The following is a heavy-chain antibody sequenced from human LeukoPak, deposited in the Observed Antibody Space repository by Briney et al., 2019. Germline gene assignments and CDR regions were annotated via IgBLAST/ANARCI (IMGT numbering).Heavy chain of an antibody. V-gene: IGHV1-46*01. CDR2: INPSGGST. D-gene: IGHD6-13*01. CDR3: ARVSPSYSSSLGDYYIDV. J-gene: IGHJ6*03. Sequence: ASVKVSCKASGYTFTSYYMHWVRQAPGQGLELMGIINPSGGSTSYAQKFQGRVTMTRDMSTSTVYMELSSLRSEDTAVYYCARVSPSYSSSLGDYYIDVWGKGTPVTVYS. CDR1: GYTFTSYY.